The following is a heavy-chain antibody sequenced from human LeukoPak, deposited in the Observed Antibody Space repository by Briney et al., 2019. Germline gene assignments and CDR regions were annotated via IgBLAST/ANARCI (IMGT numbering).Heavy chain of an antibody. V-gene: IGHV3-53*01. CDR3: AKGGDLASAFDY. CDR2: LYSGGST. J-gene: IGHJ4*02. CDR1: VFSVNNNH. D-gene: IGHD1-26*01. Sequence: GGSLRLSCAVSVFSVNNNHMSWVRQAPGKGPEWVSVLYSGGSTYYADSVKGRFTISRDNSKNTLCHQMNSLRDEDTAVYYCAKGGDLASAFDYWGQGTLVTVPS.